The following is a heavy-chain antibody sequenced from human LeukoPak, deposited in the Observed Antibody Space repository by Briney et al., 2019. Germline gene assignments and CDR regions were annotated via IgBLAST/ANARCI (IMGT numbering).Heavy chain of an antibody. CDR3: ARVPSGYPFDY. V-gene: IGHV3-30-3*01. CDR2: ISYDGSNK. CDR1: GFTFSSYA. J-gene: IGHJ4*02. D-gene: IGHD3-22*01. Sequence: PGGSLRLSCAASGFTFSSYAMHWVRQAPGKGLEWVAVISYDGSNKYYADSVKGRFTISRDNSKNTLYLQMNSLRAEDTAVYYCARVPSGYPFDYWGQGTLVTVSS.